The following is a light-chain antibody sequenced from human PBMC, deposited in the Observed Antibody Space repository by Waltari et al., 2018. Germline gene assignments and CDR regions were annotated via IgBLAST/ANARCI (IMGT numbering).Light chain of an antibody. CDR3: HQRSGGPT. J-gene: IGKJ1*01. CDR2: DAS. CDR1: QSISSD. Sequence: EVVLTQSPATLSLSPGERAILSCRASQSISSDLEWSQQKPGQAPRLLIYDASNRATGTPARFSGSGSGTDFTLTISSLEPEDFAVYYCHQRSGGPTFGQGTKVEIK. V-gene: IGKV3-11*01.